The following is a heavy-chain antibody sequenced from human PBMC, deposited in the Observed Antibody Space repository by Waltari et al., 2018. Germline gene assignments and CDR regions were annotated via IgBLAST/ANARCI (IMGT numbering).Heavy chain of an antibody. CDR1: GVTFRTSS. J-gene: IGHJ4*02. D-gene: IGHD3-16*01. CDR2: ISGSGTGT. Sequence: EVQLLESGGGLVQPGGSLRLSWAASGVTFRTSSMSWGRQVPGEGLEWVSSISGSGTGTYYADSVKGRFTISRDNSKNTLSLQMNSLRAEDTALYYCATFKGDYWGQGTLVTVSS. CDR3: ATFKGDY. V-gene: IGHV3-23*01.